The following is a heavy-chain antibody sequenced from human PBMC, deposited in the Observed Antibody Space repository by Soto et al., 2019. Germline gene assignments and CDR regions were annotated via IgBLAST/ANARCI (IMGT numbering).Heavy chain of an antibody. CDR2: ISSSSTYI. Sequence: PGGSLRLSCAASGITFSSYSMNWVRQAPGKGLEWVSSISSSSTYIYYGDSVKGRFTISRDNAKNSLYLQMNSLRAEDTAVYYCARDRVPQDDDFWSGYPFGLDVWGQGTTVTVS. CDR3: ARDRVPQDDDFWSGYPFGLDV. CDR1: GITFSSYS. J-gene: IGHJ6*02. D-gene: IGHD3-3*01. V-gene: IGHV3-21*04.